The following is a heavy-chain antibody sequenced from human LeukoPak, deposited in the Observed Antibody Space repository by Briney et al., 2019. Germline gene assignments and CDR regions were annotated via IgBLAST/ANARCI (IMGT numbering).Heavy chain of an antibody. Sequence: GGSLRLSCAASGFTFSSYAMSWVRQAPGKGLEWVPAISAGGGSTYYADSVQGRFTISRDSSKNTLYLQMNSLRAEDTALYYCAKDLRTAPRGIDYWGQGTLVTVSS. J-gene: IGHJ4*02. CDR1: GFTFSSYA. V-gene: IGHV3-23*01. CDR3: AKDLRTAPRGIDY. D-gene: IGHD6-6*01. CDR2: ISAGGGST.